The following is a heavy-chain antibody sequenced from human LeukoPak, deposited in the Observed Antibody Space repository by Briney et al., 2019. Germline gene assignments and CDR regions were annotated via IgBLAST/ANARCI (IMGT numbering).Heavy chain of an antibody. Sequence: PGGSLRLSCAASGFTFSSYSMNWVRQAPGKGLEWVSYISSSSSTIYHADSVKGRLTISRDNAKNSLYLQMNSLRAEDTAVYYCARDSGSSSWAEFDYWGQGTLVTVSS. D-gene: IGHD6-13*01. J-gene: IGHJ4*02. CDR1: GFTFSSYS. CDR2: ISSSSSTI. V-gene: IGHV3-48*01. CDR3: ARDSGSSSWAEFDY.